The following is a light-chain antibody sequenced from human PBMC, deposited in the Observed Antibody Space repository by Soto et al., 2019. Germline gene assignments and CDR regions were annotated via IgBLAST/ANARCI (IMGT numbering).Light chain of an antibody. J-gene: IGKJ3*01. Sequence: DIVMTQSPLSLPVTPGEPASISCRSSQSLLHSNGYNYLDWYLQKPGQSPQLLIYLGSNRASGVPDRLSGSGSGTDFTLKISRVEAEDVGVYYCMQALQTPVTFGPG. CDR2: LGS. CDR1: QSLLHSNGYNY. V-gene: IGKV2-28*01. CDR3: MQALQTPVT.